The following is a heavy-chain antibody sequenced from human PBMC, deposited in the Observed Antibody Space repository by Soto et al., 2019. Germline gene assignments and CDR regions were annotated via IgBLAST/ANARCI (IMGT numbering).Heavy chain of an antibody. CDR3: ARGATGGTDYYYGMDV. J-gene: IGHJ6*02. V-gene: IGHV1-69*06. Sequence: QVQLVQSGAEVKKPGSSVKVSCKASGGTFSSYAISWVRQAPGQGLEWMGGIIPIFGTANYAQKFQGRVTITADKSTSTADMELSSLRSEDTAVYYCARGATGGTDYYYGMDVWGQGTTVTVSS. CDR2: IIPIFGTA. D-gene: IGHD1-1*01. CDR1: GGTFSSYA.